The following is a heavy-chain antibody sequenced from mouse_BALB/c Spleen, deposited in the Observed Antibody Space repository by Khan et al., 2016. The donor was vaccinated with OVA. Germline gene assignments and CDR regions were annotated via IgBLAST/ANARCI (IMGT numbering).Heavy chain of an antibody. Sequence: EVQLVESGGDLVKPGGSLKLSCAASGFTFSSYSMSWVRQTPDKRLEWVATISSGGDYTYYPDSVKGRFTISRDNAENALYLQMSSLRSEDTAMYYCASNLTGSFAYWGQGTLVTVSA. CDR1: GFTFSSYS. J-gene: IGHJ3*01. CDR2: ISSGGDYT. D-gene: IGHD4-1*01. V-gene: IGHV5-6*01. CDR3: ASNLTGSFAY.